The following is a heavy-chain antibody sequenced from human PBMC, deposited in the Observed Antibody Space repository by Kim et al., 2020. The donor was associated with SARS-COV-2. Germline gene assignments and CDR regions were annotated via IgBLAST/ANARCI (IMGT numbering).Heavy chain of an antibody. CDR2: INAGNGNT. V-gene: IGHV1-3*01. Sequence: ASVKVSCKASGYTFTSYAMHWVRQAPGQRLEWMGWINAGNGNTKYSQKLQGRVTITRDTSASTAYMELSSLRSEDTAVYYCASSNYYGSGSYLELYYFDYWGQGTLVTVSS. J-gene: IGHJ4*02. CDR1: GYTFTSYA. CDR3: ASSNYYGSGSYLELYYFDY. D-gene: IGHD3-10*01.